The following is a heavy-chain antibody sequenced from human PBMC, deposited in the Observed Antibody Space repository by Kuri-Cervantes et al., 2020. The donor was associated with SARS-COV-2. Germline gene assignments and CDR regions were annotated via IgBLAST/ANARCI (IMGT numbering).Heavy chain of an antibody. D-gene: IGHD2-15*01. CDR1: GFTFSSYS. V-gene: IGHV3-23*01. Sequence: GGSLRLSCAASGFTFSSYSMNWVRQAPGKGLEWVSAISGSGGSTYYADSVKGRFTISRDNSKNTLYLQMNSLRAEDTAVYYCAKTLGYCSGGSCYSSYYYYGMDVWGQGTTVTVSS. CDR2: ISGSGGST. J-gene: IGHJ6*02. CDR3: AKTLGYCSGGSCYSSYYYYGMDV.